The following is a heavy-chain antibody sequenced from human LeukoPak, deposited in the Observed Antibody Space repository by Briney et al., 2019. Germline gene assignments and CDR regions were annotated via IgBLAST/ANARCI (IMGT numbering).Heavy chain of an antibody. CDR3: ARGNWHYYGSGSYYFDY. CDR2: INHSGST. CDR1: GGSFSGYY. V-gene: IGHV4-34*01. Sequence: SETLSLTCAVYGGSFSGYYWSWIRQPPGKGLEWIGEINHSGSTNYNPSLRSRVTISVDTSKNQFSLKLSSVTAADTAVYYCARGNWHYYGSGSYYFDYWGQGTLVTVSS. D-gene: IGHD3-10*01. J-gene: IGHJ4*02.